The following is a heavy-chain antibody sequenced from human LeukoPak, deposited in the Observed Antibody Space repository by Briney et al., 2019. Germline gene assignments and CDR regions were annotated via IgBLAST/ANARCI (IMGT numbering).Heavy chain of an antibody. J-gene: IGHJ4*02. CDR1: GFTFSSYA. CDR3: VKDTRTKSQFDY. V-gene: IGHV3-23*01. Sequence: PGGSLRLSCAASGFTFSSYAMTWVRQAPGKGLEWVSAISDSGDSAYYADSVKGRFTISRDNSKNTLYLQMNSLRAEDTAVYYCVKDTRTKSQFDYWGQGTLVTVSS. D-gene: IGHD2-8*01. CDR2: ISDSGDSA.